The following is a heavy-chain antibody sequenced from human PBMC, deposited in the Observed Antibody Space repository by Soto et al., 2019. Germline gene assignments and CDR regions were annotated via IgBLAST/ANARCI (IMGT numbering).Heavy chain of an antibody. Sequence: PGGSLRLSCAASGFSLANYPMNWVRRTPGKGLEWISYSSPRGDTIYYADSVEGRFTISRDNARNSLSLHMSSLRDEDSALYYCAKGPHTDVGWPYYFESWGQGVPVTVSS. J-gene: IGHJ4*02. D-gene: IGHD6-19*01. V-gene: IGHV3-48*02. CDR2: SSPRGDTI. CDR3: AKGPHTDVGWPYYFES. CDR1: GFSLANYP.